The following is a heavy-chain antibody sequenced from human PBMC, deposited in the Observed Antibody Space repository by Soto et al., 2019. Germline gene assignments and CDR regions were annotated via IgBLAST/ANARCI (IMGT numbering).Heavy chain of an antibody. J-gene: IGHJ4*02. CDR2: TSAYNGNA. V-gene: IGHV1-18*01. CDR3: ARDLPAFDF. CDR1: GYTFTSYA. Sequence: ALDKLSCTAPGYTFTSYASSWVRQAPGQGLELMGWTSAYNGNANYAHQVTGRVTRSTDTCTATAHRKRTRLRTDGTAVYCCARDLPAFDFWGQGTVVTVSS.